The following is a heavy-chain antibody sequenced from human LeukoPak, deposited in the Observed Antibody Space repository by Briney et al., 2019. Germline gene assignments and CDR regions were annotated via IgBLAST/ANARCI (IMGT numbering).Heavy chain of an antibody. CDR2: VSDSGGNT. CDR1: GFTFSSSA. D-gene: IGHD3-10*01. CDR3: AKSHSEARRGYFVC. J-gene: IGHJ4*02. Sequence: GGSLTLSFAASGFTFSSSAMSWVRQAPGKGLEWLSTVSDSGGNTYYADSVKGRFTISRDNPGNTLYLRLNSLEAEDTAVYYCAKSHSEARRGYFVCWGQGTLVTVSP. V-gene: IGHV3-23*01.